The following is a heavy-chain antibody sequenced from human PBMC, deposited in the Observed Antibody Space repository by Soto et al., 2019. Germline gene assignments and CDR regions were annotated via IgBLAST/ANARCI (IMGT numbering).Heavy chain of an antibody. CDR2: ISPDGGRK. J-gene: IGHJ4*02. CDR3: ATRDPGHY. V-gene: IGHV1-46*01. Sequence: QVQLVQSGAEVKKPGASVKVSCKASGYTFTTYYMHWVRQAPGQGLEWMGIISPDGGRKSYEQKFQGRVTMTRDTSTSTVYMELSSMRSEGTAVYYCATRDPGHYWGQGTLVTVSS. CDR1: GYTFTTYY.